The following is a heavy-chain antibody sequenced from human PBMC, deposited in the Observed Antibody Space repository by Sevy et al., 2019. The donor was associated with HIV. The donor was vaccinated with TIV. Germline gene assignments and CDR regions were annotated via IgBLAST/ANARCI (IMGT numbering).Heavy chain of an antibody. J-gene: IGHJ4*02. Sequence: ASVKVSCKASGYTFIDYYVHWVRQAPGQGLEWMGWVNPNSGGTNYAQKFQGRVTMTRDTSISTAYMDLSSLRSDDTAVYYCARDLPGYIYRYGYWGQGTLVTVSS. V-gene: IGHV1-2*02. CDR3: ARDLPGYIYRYGY. CDR1: GYTFIDYY. D-gene: IGHD5-12*01. CDR2: VNPNSGGT.